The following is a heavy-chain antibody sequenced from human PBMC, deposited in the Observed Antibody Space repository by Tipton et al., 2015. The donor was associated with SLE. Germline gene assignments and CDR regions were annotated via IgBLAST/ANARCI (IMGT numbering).Heavy chain of an antibody. CDR3: ARDRGWFDP. D-gene: IGHD3-10*01. J-gene: IGHJ5*02. Sequence: TLSLTCTVSGYSISSGHYWGWIRQPPGKGLEWIASMFYRGTTSYNPSLKSRVTILEDTSKNQFSLRLTSVTAADTAVYYCARDRGWFDPWGQGTLVTVSS. V-gene: IGHV4-38-2*02. CDR1: GYSISSGHY. CDR2: MFYRGTT.